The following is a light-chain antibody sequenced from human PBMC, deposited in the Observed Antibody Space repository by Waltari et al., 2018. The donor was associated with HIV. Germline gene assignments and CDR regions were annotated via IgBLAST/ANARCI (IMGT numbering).Light chain of an antibody. CDR1: QNIGRT. CDR3: QQAKSFPHT. Sequence: IHMTQSPSSVSASVGGAVSISCRASQNIGRTLAWYQLKPGKAPRHLIYDASRLDDGVPARFRGSGSRSNFTFAITSLQPEDFAIYVCQQAKSFPHTFAAGTRVE. CDR2: DAS. J-gene: IGKJ4*01. V-gene: IGKV1-12*01.